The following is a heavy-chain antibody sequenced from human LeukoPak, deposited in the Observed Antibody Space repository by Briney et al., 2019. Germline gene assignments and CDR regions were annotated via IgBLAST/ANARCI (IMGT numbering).Heavy chain of an antibody. V-gene: IGHV4-59*08. CDR3: ARLGGRGDFVDY. CDR1: GGSISSYY. D-gene: IGHD3-16*01. J-gene: IGHJ4*02. Sequence: PSETLSLTCTVSGGSISSYYWSWIRQPPGKGLEWIGYIYYSGSTNYNPSLKSRVTISVDTSKNEFSLKLSSVTAADTAVYYCARLGGRGDFVDYWGQGTLVTVSS. CDR2: IYYSGST.